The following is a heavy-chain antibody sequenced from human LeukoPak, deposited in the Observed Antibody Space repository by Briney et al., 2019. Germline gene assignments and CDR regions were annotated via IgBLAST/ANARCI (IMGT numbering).Heavy chain of an antibody. V-gene: IGHV4-39*01. D-gene: IGHD3-16*02. CDR3: VSSTGRKYYDQVWGIYRYRLKWFDP. CDR2: IYYSGTT. CDR1: GGSIKISTYY. J-gene: IGHJ5*02. Sequence: PSETLSLTCTVSGGSIKISTYYWGWIRQPPGKGLEWIGSIYYSGTTYNNPSLKSRVTMSVDTSKNQFSLRLKSVTAADTAMYYCVSSTGRKYYDQVWGIYRYRLKWFDPWGQGTLVTVSS.